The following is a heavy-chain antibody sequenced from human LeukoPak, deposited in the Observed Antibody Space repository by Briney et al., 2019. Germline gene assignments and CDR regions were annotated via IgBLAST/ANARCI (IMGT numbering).Heavy chain of an antibody. Sequence: GRSLRLSCGASGFTFDDYAMHWVRQAPGKGLEWVSSISSSSSYIYYADSVKGRFTISRDNAKNSLYLQMNSLRAEDTAVYYCARGNYGDYFVWGQGTLVTVSS. D-gene: IGHD4-17*01. J-gene: IGHJ4*02. CDR2: ISSSSSYI. CDR1: GFTFDDYA. V-gene: IGHV3-21*01. CDR3: ARGNYGDYFV.